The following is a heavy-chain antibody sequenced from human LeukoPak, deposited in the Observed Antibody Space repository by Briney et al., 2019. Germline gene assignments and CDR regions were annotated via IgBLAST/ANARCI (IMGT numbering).Heavy chain of an antibody. CDR2: INPSGGST. CDR3: ARESRGGYYFDY. CDR1: GYPFISFG. V-gene: IGHV1-46*01. J-gene: IGHJ4*02. D-gene: IGHD3-16*01. Sequence: ASVRVSCKTSGYPFISFGISWVRQAPGQGLEWMGIINPSGGSTSYAQKFQGGVTMTRDTSTSTVYMELSSLRSEDTAVYYCARESRGGYYFDYWGQGTLVTVSS.